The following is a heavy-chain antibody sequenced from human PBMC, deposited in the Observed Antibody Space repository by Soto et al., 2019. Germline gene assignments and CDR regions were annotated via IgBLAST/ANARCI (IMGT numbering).Heavy chain of an antibody. V-gene: IGHV4-30-2*01. CDR3: ASSHAGAHITAAVH. D-gene: IGHD6-13*01. CDR1: GGSISSDGYS. J-gene: IGHJ4*02. Sequence: QLQLQESGSGLVKPSQTLSLTCAVSGGSISSDGYSWSWIRQPPGKGLEWIGYIYHSGSTYYNPSLKRRLTIPVDRSKNQFSLKLSSVTAADTAVYYCASSHAGAHITAAVHWGQGTLVTVSS. CDR2: IYHSGST.